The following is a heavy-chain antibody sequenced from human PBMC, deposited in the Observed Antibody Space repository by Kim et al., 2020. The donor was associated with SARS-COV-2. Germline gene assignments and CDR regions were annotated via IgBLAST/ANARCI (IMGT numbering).Heavy chain of an antibody. Sequence: SETLSLTCAVYGGSFSGYYWSWIRQPPGKGLEWIGEINHSGSTNYNPSLKSRVTISVDTSKNQFSLKLSSVTAADTAVYYCARGGQQLVSWFDPWGQGTLVTVSS. CDR1: GGSFSGYY. CDR3: ARGGQQLVSWFDP. D-gene: IGHD6-13*01. V-gene: IGHV4-34*01. J-gene: IGHJ5*02. CDR2: INHSGST.